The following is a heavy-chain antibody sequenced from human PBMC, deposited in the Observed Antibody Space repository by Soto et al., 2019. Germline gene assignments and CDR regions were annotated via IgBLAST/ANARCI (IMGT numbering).Heavy chain of an antibody. CDR3: ARDGTLYDSSAYYYVY. J-gene: IGHJ4*02. Sequence: SVKVSCKASGGTFSRYAISWVREAPGQGLEWMGGIIPVFGKANYAEKFQGRVTITADESTSTGYMELRSLTAEDTAVYYCARDGTLYDSSAYYYVYWGQGTLVTVSS. V-gene: IGHV1-69*13. D-gene: IGHD3-22*01. CDR1: GGTFSRYA. CDR2: IIPVFGKA.